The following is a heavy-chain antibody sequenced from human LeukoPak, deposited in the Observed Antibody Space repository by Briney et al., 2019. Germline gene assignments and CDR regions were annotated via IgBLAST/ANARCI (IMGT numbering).Heavy chain of an antibody. V-gene: IGHV4-61*02. CDR3: ARDSYSSSWYGNWFDP. J-gene: IGHJ5*02. CDR2: IYTSGST. CDR1: GGSISSGSYY. Sequence: SETLSLTCTVSGGSISSGSYYWSWIRQPAGKGLEWIGRIYTSGSTNYNPSLKSRVTISVDTSKNQFSLKLSSVTAADTAVYYCARDSYSSSWYGNWFDPWGQETLVTVSS. D-gene: IGHD6-13*01.